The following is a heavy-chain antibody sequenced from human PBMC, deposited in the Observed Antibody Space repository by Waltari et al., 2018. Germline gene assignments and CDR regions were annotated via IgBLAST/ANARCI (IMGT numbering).Heavy chain of an antibody. CDR1: GFTFSSHW. J-gene: IGHJ4*02. CDR3: ARDGVGAGHDLDY. CDR2: IKRDGSST. D-gene: IGHD1-26*01. Sequence: EVQLVESGGGLVQPGGSLRLSCAASGFTFSSHWMHWVRQAPGKGLVWVSRIKRDGSSTRYADSGKGRFTISRDNAKNTLYLQMTSLRAEDTAVYYCARDGVGAGHDLDYWGQGTLVTVSS. V-gene: IGHV3-74*01.